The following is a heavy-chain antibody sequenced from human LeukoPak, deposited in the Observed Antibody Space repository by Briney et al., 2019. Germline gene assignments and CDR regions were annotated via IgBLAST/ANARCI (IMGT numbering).Heavy chain of an antibody. J-gene: IGHJ3*02. V-gene: IGHV1-69*06. D-gene: IGHD1-26*01. Sequence: GVSVKVSCKASGGTFSSYAISWVRQAPGRGLEWMGGIIPIFGTANYAQKFQGRVTITADKSTSTAYMELSSLRSEDTAVYYCASFKGIVGAPGAFDIWGQGTMVTVSS. CDR1: GGTFSSYA. CDR3: ASFKGIVGAPGAFDI. CDR2: IIPIFGTA.